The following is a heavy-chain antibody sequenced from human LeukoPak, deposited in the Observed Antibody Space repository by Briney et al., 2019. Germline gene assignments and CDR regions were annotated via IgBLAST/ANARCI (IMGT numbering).Heavy chain of an antibody. D-gene: IGHD3-3*01. CDR1: GFTVSSNY. CDR2: IYSGGST. V-gene: IGHV3-53*01. Sequence: GGSLRLSCAASGFTVSSNYMSWVRQAPGKGLEWVLVIYSGGSTYYADSVKGRFTISRDNSKNTLYLQMNSLRAEDTAVYYCARIGEDYDFWSGYRWFDPWGQGTLVTVSS. CDR3: ARIGEDYDFWSGYRWFDP. J-gene: IGHJ5*02.